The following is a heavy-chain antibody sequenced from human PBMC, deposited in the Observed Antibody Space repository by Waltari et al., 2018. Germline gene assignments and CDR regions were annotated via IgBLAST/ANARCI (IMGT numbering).Heavy chain of an antibody. CDR2: INHSGST. V-gene: IGHV4-34*01. J-gene: IGHJ6*02. CDR3: ARGRLQLALYYYYYYGMDV. D-gene: IGHD6-6*01. Sequence: QVQLQQWGAGLLKPSETLSLTCAVYGGSFSGYYWSWIRQPPGKGLEWIGEINHSGSTNYNPSLKSRLTISVDTSKNQFSRKLGSVTAADTAVYYCARGRLQLALYYYYYYGMDVWGQGTTVTVSS. CDR1: GGSFSGYY.